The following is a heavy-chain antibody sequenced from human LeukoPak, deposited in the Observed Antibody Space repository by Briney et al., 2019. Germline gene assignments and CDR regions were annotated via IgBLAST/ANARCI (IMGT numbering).Heavy chain of an antibody. D-gene: IGHD3-22*01. V-gene: IGHV3-43*02. Sequence: GGSLRLSCAASGFTFDDYAMHWVRQAPGKGLEWVSLISGDGGSTYYADSVKGRFTISRDNSKNSLYLQMNSLRTEDAALYYCAKALADRDLPYYYDSSGYYLVLGYWGQGTLVTVSS. CDR3: AKALADRDLPYYYDSSGYYLVLGY. J-gene: IGHJ4*02. CDR1: GFTFDDYA. CDR2: ISGDGGST.